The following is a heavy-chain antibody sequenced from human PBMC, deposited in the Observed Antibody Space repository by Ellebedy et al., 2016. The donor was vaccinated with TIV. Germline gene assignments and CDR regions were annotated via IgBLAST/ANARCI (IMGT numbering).Heavy chain of an antibody. CDR1: GYSFTSYW. Sequence: GESLKISCKGSGYSFTSYWIGRVRQTPGKGLEWLGFFYPDDSDTSYSPSFQGQVTISVDKSISTAYLQWSSLKASDTAMYYCARHGYYDRTQWTFDFWGQGTMVTVSS. CDR2: FYPDDSDT. V-gene: IGHV5-51*01. D-gene: IGHD3-22*01. J-gene: IGHJ3*01. CDR3: ARHGYYDRTQWTFDF.